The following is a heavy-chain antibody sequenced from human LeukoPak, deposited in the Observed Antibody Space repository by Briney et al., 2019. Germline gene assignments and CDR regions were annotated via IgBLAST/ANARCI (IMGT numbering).Heavy chain of an antibody. CDR3: ARVRAATLGIYYYYGMDV. V-gene: IGHV1-8*01. CDR1: GYTFTSYD. J-gene: IGHJ6*02. CDR2: MNPNSGNT. D-gene: IGHD2-15*01. Sequence: ASVKVSCKASGYTFTSYDINWVRQATGQGLEWMGWMNPNSGNTGYAQKFQGRVTMTRNTSISTAYMELSSLRSEDTAVYYCARVRAATLGIYYYYGMDVWGQGTTVTVSS.